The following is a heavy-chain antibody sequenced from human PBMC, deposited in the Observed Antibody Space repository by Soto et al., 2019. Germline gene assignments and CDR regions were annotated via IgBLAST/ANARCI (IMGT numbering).Heavy chain of an antibody. CDR1: GYTFTSYG. CDR3: ARGSWPEDY. J-gene: IGHJ4*02. Sequence: QVQLVQSGAELKKPGASVKVSCKASGYTFTSYGISWVRQAPGQGLEWMGWISAYNGNTNYAPKRQGGFTMTSDTSWSTANLELRSLRSFDRAGYYCARGSWPEDYGGQGALVTVSS. CDR2: ISAYNGNT. V-gene: IGHV1-18*01.